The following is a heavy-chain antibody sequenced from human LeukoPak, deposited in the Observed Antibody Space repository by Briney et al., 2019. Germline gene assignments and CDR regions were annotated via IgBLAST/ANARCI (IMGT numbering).Heavy chain of an antibody. CDR2: IYHSGST. D-gene: IGHD6-19*01. Sequence: SETLSLTCTVSGYSISSGYYWGWMRRPPGKGLEWMGSIYHSGSTYYNPSLKSRVTISVDTSKNQFSLKLSSVTAADTAVYYCARNGYSSGWYVGGGGYFDYWGQGTLVTVSS. J-gene: IGHJ4*02. V-gene: IGHV4-38-2*02. CDR3: ARNGYSSGWYVGGGGYFDY. CDR1: GYSISSGYY.